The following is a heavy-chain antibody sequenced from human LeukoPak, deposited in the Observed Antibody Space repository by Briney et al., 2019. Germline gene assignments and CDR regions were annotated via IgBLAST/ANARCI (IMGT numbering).Heavy chain of an antibody. D-gene: IGHD3-22*01. CDR3: AKASSGYYSAFDY. CDR2: IRYDGSDK. Sequence: SGGSLRLSCAASGFTFSSYGMHWVRQAPGKGLEWVAFIRYDGSDKYYADSVKGRFTISRDKSKSTLYLYMNSLRAEDTAVYYCAKASSGYYSAFDYWGQGTLVTVSS. CDR1: GFTFSSYG. V-gene: IGHV3-30*02. J-gene: IGHJ4*02.